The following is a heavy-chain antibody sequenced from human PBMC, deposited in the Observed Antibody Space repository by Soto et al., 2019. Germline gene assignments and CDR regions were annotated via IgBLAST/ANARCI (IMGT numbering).Heavy chain of an antibody. CDR1: GFTFSSYW. CDR2: IKQDGSEK. V-gene: IGHV3-7*01. CDR3: ARDYLMGATPLDAFDI. D-gene: IGHD1-26*01. J-gene: IGHJ3*02. Sequence: GGSLRLSCAASGFTFSSYWMSWVRQAPGKGLEWVANIKQDGSEKYYVDSVKGRFTVSRDNAKNSLYLQMNSLRAEDTAVYYCARDYLMGATPLDAFDIWGQGTMVTVSS.